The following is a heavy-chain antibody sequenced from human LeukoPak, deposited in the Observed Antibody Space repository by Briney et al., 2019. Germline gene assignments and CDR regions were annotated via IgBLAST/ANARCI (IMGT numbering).Heavy chain of an antibody. V-gene: IGHV1-8*01. D-gene: IGHD6-6*01. CDR3: ARDHSSSLDY. CDR1: GYIFTNYD. J-gene: IGHJ4*02. Sequence: ASVKVSCKASGYIFTNYDINWVRQATGQGLEWVGWMNSNSGNTGYGQKFQGRVTITTDESTSTAYMELSSLRSEDTAVYYCARDHSSSLDYWGQGTLVTVSS. CDR2: MNSNSGNT.